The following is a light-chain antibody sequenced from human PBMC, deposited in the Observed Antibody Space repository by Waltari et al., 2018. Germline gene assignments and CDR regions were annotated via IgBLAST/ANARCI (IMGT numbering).Light chain of an antibody. CDR1: SLSTSY. CDR2: GYN. V-gene: IGLV3-19*01. J-gene: IGLJ2*01. Sequence: SSELTQDPAVSVALGQTVKMTSQGDSLSTSYSSWYQQKPGQAPVLVLFGYNKRPSGIPDRFSGYNSGTTSSLTITGAQAEDEADYYCHSRDSSASHVVFGGGTKLTVL. CDR3: HSRDSSASHVV.